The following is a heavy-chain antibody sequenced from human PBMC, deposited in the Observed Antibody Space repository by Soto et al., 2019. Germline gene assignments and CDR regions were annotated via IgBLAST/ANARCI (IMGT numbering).Heavy chain of an antibody. D-gene: IGHD3-3*01. CDR2: INHSGST. Sequence: PSETLSLTCAVYGGSFSGYYWSWIRQPPGKGLEWIGEINHSGSTNYNPSLKSRVTISVDTSKNQFSLKLSSVTAADTAVYYCARRRSFWSGYEAKNWFDPWGQGTLVTVSS. V-gene: IGHV4-34*01. CDR1: GGSFSGYY. J-gene: IGHJ5*02. CDR3: ARRRSFWSGYEAKNWFDP.